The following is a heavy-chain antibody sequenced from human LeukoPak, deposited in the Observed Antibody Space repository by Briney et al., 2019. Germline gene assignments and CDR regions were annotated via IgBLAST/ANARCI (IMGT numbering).Heavy chain of an antibody. CDR3: AADKAPTDPYNWVDP. CDR1: GFTFSSYA. V-gene: IGHV3-23*01. D-gene: IGHD5-18*01. Sequence: PGGSLRLSCAASGFTFSSYAMSWVRQAPGKGLEWVSAISGSGGSTYYADSVKGRFTISRDNSKNTLYLQMNSLRPEDTAVYYCAADKAPTDPYNWVDPWGQGTQVIVSS. J-gene: IGHJ5*02. CDR2: ISGSGGST.